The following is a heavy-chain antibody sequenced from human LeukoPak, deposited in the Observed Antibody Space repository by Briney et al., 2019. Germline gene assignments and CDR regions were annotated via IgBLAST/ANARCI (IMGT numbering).Heavy chain of an antibody. D-gene: IGHD7-27*01. J-gene: IGHJ3*02. Sequence: PSETLSLTCAVSGYSISSGYYWGWIWQPPGKGLEWIGSIYHSGSTYYYPSLKSRVTISVDTSKNQFSLKLSSVTAADTAVYYCARQKLGLYAFDIWGQGTMVTVSS. CDR1: GYSISSGYY. CDR3: ARQKLGLYAFDI. V-gene: IGHV4-38-2*01. CDR2: IYHSGST.